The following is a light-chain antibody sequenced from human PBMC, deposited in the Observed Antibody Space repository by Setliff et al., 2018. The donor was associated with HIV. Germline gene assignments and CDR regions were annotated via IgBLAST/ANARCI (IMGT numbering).Light chain of an antibody. CDR2: DVK. V-gene: IGLV2-14*03. CDR1: SSDIGGYNY. Sequence: QSALAQPASVSGSPGQSITISCTGTSSDIGGYNYVSWYQQHPGKAPKPVIYDVKDRPSGVSNRFSGSKSGNTASLTISGLQAEDEADYYCSSRIVSSALHVFGTGTKGTVL. CDR3: SSRIVSSALHV. J-gene: IGLJ1*01.